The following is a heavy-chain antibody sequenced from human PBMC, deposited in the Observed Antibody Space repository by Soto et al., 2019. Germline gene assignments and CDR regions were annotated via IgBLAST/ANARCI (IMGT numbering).Heavy chain of an antibody. CDR1: GSTFSSFA. Sequence: PGGSLRLSCPASGSTFSSFAMSWVRQPQGKGLECASAVSGSGGSTYKTYSVKGRFSISRDNAKNTRYAQMNSLRAEDTAVYFCANGYSSSWYGGAFDYWGQGTMVTVSS. D-gene: IGHD6-13*01. V-gene: IGHV3-23*01. J-gene: IGHJ4*02. CDR2: VSGSGGST. CDR3: ANGYSSSWYGGAFDY.